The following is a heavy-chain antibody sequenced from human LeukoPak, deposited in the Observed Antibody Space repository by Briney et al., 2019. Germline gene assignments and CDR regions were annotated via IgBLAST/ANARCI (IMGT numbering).Heavy chain of an antibody. Sequence: PTETLSLTCTVSGGSISSSSYYWGWIRQPPGKGLEWIGSIYYSGSTYYNPSLKSRVTISVDTSKNQFSLKLSSVTAADTAVYYCARVAAMGTYYYYYYYMDVWGKGTTVTVSS. CDR2: IYYSGST. D-gene: IGHD5-18*01. CDR1: GGSISSSSYY. CDR3: ARVAAMGTYYYYYYYMDV. V-gene: IGHV4-39*07. J-gene: IGHJ6*03.